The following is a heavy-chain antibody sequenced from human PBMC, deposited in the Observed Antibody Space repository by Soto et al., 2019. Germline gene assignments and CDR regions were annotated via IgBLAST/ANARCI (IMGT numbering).Heavy chain of an antibody. D-gene: IGHD6-19*01. V-gene: IGHV1-3*01. CDR3: ARDRRSVDQWLGAFDI. CDR1: GYTFTSYA. CDR2: INAGNGNT. Sequence: GASVKVSCTASGYTFTSYAMHWVRQAPGQRLEWMGWINAGNGNTKYSQKFQGRVTITRDTSASTAYMELSSLRSEDTAVYYCARDRRSVDQWLGAFDIWGQGTMVTVSS. J-gene: IGHJ3*02.